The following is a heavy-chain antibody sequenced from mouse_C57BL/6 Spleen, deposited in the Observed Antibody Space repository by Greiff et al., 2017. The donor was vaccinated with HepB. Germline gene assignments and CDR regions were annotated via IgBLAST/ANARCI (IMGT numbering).Heavy chain of an antibody. J-gene: IGHJ4*01. CDR2: ISSGSSTI. Sequence: EVKLVESGGGLVKPGGSLKLSCAASGFTFSDYGMHWVRQAPEKGLEWVAYISSGSSTIYYADTVKGRCTISRDNAKNTLFLQMTSLRSEDTAMYYCARGGLRRYYAMDYWGQGTSVTVSS. CDR1: GFTFSDYG. D-gene: IGHD2-4*01. CDR3: ARGGLRRYYAMDY. V-gene: IGHV5-17*01.